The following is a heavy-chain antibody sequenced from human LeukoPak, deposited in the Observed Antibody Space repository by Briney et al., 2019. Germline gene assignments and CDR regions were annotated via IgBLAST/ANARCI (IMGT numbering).Heavy chain of an antibody. J-gene: IGHJ4*02. D-gene: IGHD6-19*01. Sequence: SETLSLTCTVSGGSTSSYYWSWIRQPPGKGLEWIGYIYYSGSTNYNPSLKSRVTISVDTSKNQFSLKLSSVTAADTAVYYCARDLAVAGKGGFDYWGQGTLVTVSS. V-gene: IGHV4-59*01. CDR2: IYYSGST. CDR1: GGSTSSYY. CDR3: ARDLAVAGKGGFDY.